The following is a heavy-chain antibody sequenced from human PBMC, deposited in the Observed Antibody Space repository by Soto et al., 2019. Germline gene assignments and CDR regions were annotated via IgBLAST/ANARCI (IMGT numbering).Heavy chain of an antibody. CDR3: AKGEEERLLALDYYYYYMDV. D-gene: IGHD4-17*01. CDR1: GFTFSSYG. CDR2: ISYDGSNK. J-gene: IGHJ6*03. Sequence: GGSLRLSCAASGFTFSSYGMHWVRQAPGKGLEWVAVISYDGSNKYYADSVKGRFTISRDNSKNTLYLQMNSLRAEDTAVYYCAKGEEERLLALDYYYYYMDVWGKGTTVTVSS. V-gene: IGHV3-30*18.